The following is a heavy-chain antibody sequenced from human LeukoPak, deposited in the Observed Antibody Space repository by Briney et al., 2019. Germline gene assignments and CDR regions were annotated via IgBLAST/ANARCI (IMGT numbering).Heavy chain of an antibody. V-gene: IGHV4-4*09. J-gene: IGHJ5*02. CDR1: GGSNNSYY. CDR3: ARKAPKKSWFDR. CDR2: THPSGNT. Sequence: SETLSLTCTVSGGSNNSYYWSWIRQPPGKGLEWIGYTHPSGNTNYSPSLKSRVTISIDTSRNQFSLKLSSVTAADTAVYYCARKAPKKSWFDRWGQGTLVTVSS.